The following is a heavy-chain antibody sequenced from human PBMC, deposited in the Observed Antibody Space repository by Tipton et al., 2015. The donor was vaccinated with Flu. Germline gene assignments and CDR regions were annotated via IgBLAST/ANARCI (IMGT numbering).Heavy chain of an antibody. CDR3: ARDRELDTAITLDGNGMDV. CDR2: IYSGGST. D-gene: IGHD5-18*01. J-gene: IGHJ6*02. Sequence: QLVQSGGGLIQPGGSLRLSCAASGFTVSSNYMSWVRQAPGKGLEWVSVIYSGGSTYYADSVKGRFTIFRDNSKNTLYLQMNSRRAEDTAVYYCARDRELDTAITLDGNGMDVWGQGTTVTVSS. V-gene: IGHV3-53*01. CDR1: GFTVSSNY.